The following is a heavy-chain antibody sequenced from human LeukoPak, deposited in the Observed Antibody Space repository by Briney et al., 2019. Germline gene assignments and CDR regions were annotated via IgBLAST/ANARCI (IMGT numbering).Heavy chain of an antibody. Sequence: ETLSLTCTVSGFTVSSNYMSWVRQAPGKGLEWVSVIYSGGSTYYADSVKGRFTISRDNSKNTLYLQMNSLRAEDTAVYYCARASSLYNSNYFDYWGQGTLVTVSS. V-gene: IGHV3-53*01. CDR3: ARASSLYNSNYFDY. J-gene: IGHJ4*02. D-gene: IGHD2/OR15-2a*01. CDR1: GFTVSSNY. CDR2: IYSGGST.